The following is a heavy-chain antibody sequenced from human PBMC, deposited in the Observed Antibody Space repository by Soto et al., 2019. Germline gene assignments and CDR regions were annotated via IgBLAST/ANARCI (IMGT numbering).Heavy chain of an antibody. CDR3: ATEVWVYYDFWSGYSDY. J-gene: IGHJ4*01. V-gene: IGHV3-7*01. Sequence: PGGSLRLSCAASGFTFSSYWMSWVRQAPGKGLEWVANIKEDGSDMYYVDSVKGRFTISRDNAKNSLYLQMNSLRAEDTAVYYCATEVWVYYDFWSGYSDYWGHGTLVPVSS. CDR1: GFTFSSYW. D-gene: IGHD3-3*01. CDR2: IKEDGSDM.